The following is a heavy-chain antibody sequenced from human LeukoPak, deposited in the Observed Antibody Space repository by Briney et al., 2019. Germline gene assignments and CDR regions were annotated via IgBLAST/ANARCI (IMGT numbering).Heavy chain of an antibody. CDR1: GYIFTSYY. CDR3: ARDLSHRYYHRTGYAFDY. Sequence: ASVKVSCKASGYIFTSYYIHWVRQAPGQGLEWMGIINPSGGNTNYAQKFQGRVTMTRDTSTSTVYMDLSSLRSEDTAVYYCARDLSHRYYHRTGYAFDYWGQGTLVTVSS. D-gene: IGHD3-22*01. V-gene: IGHV1-46*01. J-gene: IGHJ4*02. CDR2: INPSGGNT.